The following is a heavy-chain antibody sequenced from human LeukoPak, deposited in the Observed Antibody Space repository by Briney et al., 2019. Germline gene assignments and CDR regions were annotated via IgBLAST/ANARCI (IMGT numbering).Heavy chain of an antibody. J-gene: IGHJ4*02. Sequence: GGSLRLSCAASGFTFSSYAMSWVRQSPGKGLEWVSAISGSGGSTYYADSVKGRFTISRDNSKNTLYLQMNSLRAEDTAVYYCAKDITYYDILMEYWGQGTLVTLSS. CDR3: AKDITYYDILMEY. V-gene: IGHV3-23*01. D-gene: IGHD3-9*01. CDR2: ISGSGGST. CDR1: GFTFSSYA.